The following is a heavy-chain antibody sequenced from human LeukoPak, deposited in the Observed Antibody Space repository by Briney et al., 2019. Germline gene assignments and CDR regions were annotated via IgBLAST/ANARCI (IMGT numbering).Heavy chain of an antibody. Sequence: SETLSLTCTVSGYSISSGYYWGWIRQPPGKGLEWIGRIYHSGSTYYNPSLKSRVTISVDTSKNQFSLKLSSVTAADTAVFYCARDPIPPLPLSSSGYPYNWFDPWGQGTLVTVSS. V-gene: IGHV4-38-2*02. CDR3: ARDPIPPLPLSSSGYPYNWFDP. CDR1: GYSISSGYY. CDR2: IYHSGST. J-gene: IGHJ5*02. D-gene: IGHD3-22*01.